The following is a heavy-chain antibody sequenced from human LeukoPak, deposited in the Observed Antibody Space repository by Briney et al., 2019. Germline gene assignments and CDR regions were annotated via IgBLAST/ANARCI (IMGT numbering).Heavy chain of an antibody. D-gene: IGHD3-10*01. Sequence: PSETLSLTCTVSGGSISSYYWSWIRQPPGKGLEWIGYIYYSGSTNYNPSLKSRVTKSVDTSKNQFSLKLSSVTAADTAVYYCARAQRGYYYGSGTSGGAFDIWGQGTMVTVSS. V-gene: IGHV4-59*01. CDR3: ARAQRGYYYGSGTSGGAFDI. J-gene: IGHJ3*02. CDR2: IYYSGST. CDR1: GGSISSYY.